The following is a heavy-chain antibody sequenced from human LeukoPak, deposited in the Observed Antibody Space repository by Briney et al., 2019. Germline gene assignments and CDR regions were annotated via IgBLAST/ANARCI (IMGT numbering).Heavy chain of an antibody. CDR1: GGPINNYY. CDR3: ARDYGVVVVPAAMRECWFDP. J-gene: IGHJ5*02. CDR2: IYYTGTT. D-gene: IGHD2-2*01. Sequence: PSETLSLTCTVSGGPINNYYWSWIRQPPGKQLEWIGTIYYTGTTNYHPSLESRVTISIDTSKNQFSLKLSSVTAADTAVYYCARDYGVVVVPAAMRECWFDPWGQGTLVTVSS. V-gene: IGHV4-59*12.